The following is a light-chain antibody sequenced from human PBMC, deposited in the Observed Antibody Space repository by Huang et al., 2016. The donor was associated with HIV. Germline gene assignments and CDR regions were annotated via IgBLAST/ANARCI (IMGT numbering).Light chain of an antibody. CDR2: WAT. J-gene: IGKJ3*01. Sequence: DVVPSQSPDYLPVSLGARATVNCRSSQSIFYNSNGQNYLAWYQQKAGQPPKLLLYWATTRAPGVPDRFSGTGSGTDFTLTINNLQAEDAAVYYCQQYYFSPRTFGPGTKVDI. V-gene: IGKV4-1*01. CDR1: QSIFYNSNGQNY. CDR3: QQYYFSPRT.